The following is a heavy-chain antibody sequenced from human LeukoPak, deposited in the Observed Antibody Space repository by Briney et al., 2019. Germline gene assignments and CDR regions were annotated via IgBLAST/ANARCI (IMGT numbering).Heavy chain of an antibody. CDR3: AKGLHDAFDI. CDR2: IIPIFGTA. V-gene: IGHV1-69*13. J-gene: IGHJ3*02. Sequence: ASVKVSCKASGYTLTAYYIYLVRQAPGQGLEWMGGIIPIFGTANYAQKFQGRVTITADESTSTAYMELSSLRSEDTAVYYCAKGLHDAFDIWGQGTMVTVSS. D-gene: IGHD2-15*01. CDR1: GYTLTAYY.